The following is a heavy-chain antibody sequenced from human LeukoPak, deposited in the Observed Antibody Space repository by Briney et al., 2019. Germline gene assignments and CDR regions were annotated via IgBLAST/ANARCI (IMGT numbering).Heavy chain of an antibody. J-gene: IGHJ4*02. CDR2: IHPGDSDT. CDR1: GYIFINYW. V-gene: IGHV5-51*01. D-gene: IGHD3-16*01. Sequence: GESLKISCKGSGYIFINYWIGWVRQMPGKGLEWMGIIHPGDSDTRYSPSFQGQVIISADKSITTAYLQWSSLEASDTAMYYCARHAPGDYFDYWGQGTLVTVSS. CDR3: ARHAPGDYFDY.